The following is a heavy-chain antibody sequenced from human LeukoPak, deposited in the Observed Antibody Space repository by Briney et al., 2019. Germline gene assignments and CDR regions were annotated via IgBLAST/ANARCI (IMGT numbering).Heavy chain of an antibody. V-gene: IGHV4-34*01. D-gene: IGHD5-12*01. CDR3: ARHAGQLVVATRYYYYYMDV. CDR2: INHSGST. J-gene: IGHJ6*03. Sequence: PSETLSLTCAVYGGSFSGYYWSWIRQPPGKGLEWIGEINHSGSTNYNPSLKSRVTISVDTSKNQFSLKLSSVTAADTAVYYCARHAGQLVVATRYYYYYMDVWGKGTTVTISS. CDR1: GGSFSGYY.